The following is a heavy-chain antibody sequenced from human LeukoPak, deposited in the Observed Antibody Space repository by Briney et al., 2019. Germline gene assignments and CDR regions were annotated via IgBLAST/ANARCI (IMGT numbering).Heavy chain of an antibody. Sequence: PSETLSLTCAVYGGSFSGYYWGWIRQPPGKGLEWIGEINRGGDTNCSPSLKSRASISLDTSKTQFSLKLHTVTAADTAVYYCARGYGSGSYYTYWGQGTLVTVSS. CDR2: INRGGDT. D-gene: IGHD3-10*01. CDR1: GGSFSGYY. CDR3: ARGYGSGSYYTY. J-gene: IGHJ4*02. V-gene: IGHV4-34*01.